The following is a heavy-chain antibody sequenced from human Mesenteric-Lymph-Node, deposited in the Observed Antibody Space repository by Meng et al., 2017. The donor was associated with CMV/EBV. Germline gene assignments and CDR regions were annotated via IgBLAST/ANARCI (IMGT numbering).Heavy chain of an antibody. D-gene: IGHD3-10*01. V-gene: IGHV3-48*03. CDR3: ARERGAGYYYYGMDV. CDR2: ISSSGSTI. J-gene: IGHJ6*02. Sequence: GESLKISCTASGFIFSSYEMNWVRQAPGKGLEWISYISSSGSTIQYAASLKGRFTISRDNAKKSLYLQMSSLRADDTAVYYCARERGAGYYYYGMDVWGQGTTVTVSS. CDR1: GFIFSSYE.